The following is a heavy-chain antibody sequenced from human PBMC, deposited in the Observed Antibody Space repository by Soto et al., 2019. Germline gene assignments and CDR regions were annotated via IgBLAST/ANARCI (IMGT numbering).Heavy chain of an antibody. Sequence: SETLSLTCSVSGDSINNSGNYWGWIRRPPGKGLEWIGTMDSSGDTSYNPSLRSRVTISPDTSKNQFSLRLSYVRVADTAVYYCASRPPLDASESSRFDIWGEGALAAVS. J-gene: IGHJ4*02. CDR2: MDSSGDT. CDR3: ASRPPLDASESSRFDI. CDR1: GDSINNSGNY. D-gene: IGHD3-10*01. V-gene: IGHV4-39*01.